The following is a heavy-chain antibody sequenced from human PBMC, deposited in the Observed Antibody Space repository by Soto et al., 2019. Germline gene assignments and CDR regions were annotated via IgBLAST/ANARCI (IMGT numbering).Heavy chain of an antibody. CDR3: ASHYYGSGSYYLYFDY. J-gene: IGHJ4*02. V-gene: IGHV3-48*02. CDR2: ISSSSSTI. D-gene: IGHD3-10*01. Sequence: GGSLRHSCSASGFTFSSYSIKWVRQAPGKGLEWVAYISSSSSTIYYGDSVKGRFTISRDNAKNSLYLQMNSLRDEDTAVYYCASHYYGSGSYYLYFDYWGQGTLVTVSS. CDR1: GFTFSSYS.